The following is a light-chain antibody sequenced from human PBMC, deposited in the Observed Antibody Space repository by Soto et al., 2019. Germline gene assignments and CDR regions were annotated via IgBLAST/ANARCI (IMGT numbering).Light chain of an antibody. J-gene: IGKJ2*01. CDR2: AAA. CDR3: QQYLSYPYT. Sequence: ALRMTKSPSSFSASTGDRATITCRASQGISSYLAWYQQKPGKAPKLLIYAAATLQRGAPSRFSASGSGTDFTLTISRLQSEDFATYYCQQYLSYPYTFGQGTKLEI. CDR1: QGISSY. V-gene: IGKV1-8*01.